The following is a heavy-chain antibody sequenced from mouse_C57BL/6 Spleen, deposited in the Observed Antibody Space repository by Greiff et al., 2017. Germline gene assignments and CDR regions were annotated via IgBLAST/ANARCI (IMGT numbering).Heavy chain of an antibody. CDR2: INPNNGGT. CDR3: AISKLTTSPWFAY. V-gene: IGHV1-26*01. D-gene: IGHD1-1*01. J-gene: IGHJ3*01. CDR1: GYTFTDYY. Sequence: EVKLQQSGPELVKPGASVKISCKASGYTFTDYYMNWVKQSHGKSLEWIGDINPNNGGTSYNQKFKGKATLTVDKSSSTAYRELRSLTSEDSSVYYSAISKLTTSPWFAYWGQGTLVTVSA.